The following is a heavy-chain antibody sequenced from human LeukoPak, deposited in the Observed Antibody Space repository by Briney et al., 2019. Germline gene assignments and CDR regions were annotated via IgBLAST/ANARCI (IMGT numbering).Heavy chain of an antibody. CDR2: INPNSGGT. CDR3: ARTLLRYNWNFGGY. Sequence: ASVKVSCKASGYAFTGYYMHWVRQAPGQGLEWMGWINPNSGGTNYAQKFQGRVTMTRDTSISTAYMELSRLRSDDTAVYYCARTLLRYNWNFGGYWGQGTLVTVSS. J-gene: IGHJ4*02. D-gene: IGHD1-7*01. V-gene: IGHV1-2*02. CDR1: GYAFTGYY.